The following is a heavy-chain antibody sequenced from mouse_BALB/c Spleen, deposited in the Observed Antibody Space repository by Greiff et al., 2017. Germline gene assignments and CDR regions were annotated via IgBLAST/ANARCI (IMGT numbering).Heavy chain of an antibody. Sequence: QVQLQQSGAELVRPGSSVKISCKASGYAFSSYWMNWVKQRPGQGLEWIGQIYPGDGDTNYNGKFKGKATLTADKSSSTAYMQLSSLTSEDSAVYFCAFTTVVARGFDYWGQGTTLTVSS. CDR1: GYAFSSYW. CDR2: IYPGDGDT. V-gene: IGHV1-80*01. CDR3: AFTTVVARGFDY. J-gene: IGHJ2*01. D-gene: IGHD1-1*01.